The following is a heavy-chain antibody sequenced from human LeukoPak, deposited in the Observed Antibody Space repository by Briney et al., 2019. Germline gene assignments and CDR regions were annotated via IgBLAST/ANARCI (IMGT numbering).Heavy chain of an antibody. J-gene: IGHJ6*03. Sequence: PGGSLRLSCAASRFTFSSYGMHWVRQAPGKGLECVAYVQYDGSNEQYADSVKGRFSISRDSSKNILYLQMNSLRGEDTAVYYCAKDRCSNGVGCYYYYMDVWGKGTTVTISS. CDR3: AKDRCSNGVGCYYYYMDV. CDR1: RFTFSSYG. V-gene: IGHV3-30*02. D-gene: IGHD2-8*01. CDR2: VQYDGSNE.